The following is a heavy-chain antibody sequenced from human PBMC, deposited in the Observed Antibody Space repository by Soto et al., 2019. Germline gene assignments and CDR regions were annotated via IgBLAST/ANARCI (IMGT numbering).Heavy chain of an antibody. J-gene: IGHJ4*02. CDR2: INLSGDT. CDR1: GGSFSGYS. V-gene: IGHV4-34*01. D-gene: IGHD5-18*01. CDR3: TRVSVVQLWSLDY. Sequence: SETLSLTCAVSGGSFSGYSWSWIRQPPGKGLEWIGQINLSGDTNYSPSLKSRLSLSVDPSKNHFSLRLTSVTAADTAVYYCTRVSVVQLWSLDYWGPGTLVTVSS.